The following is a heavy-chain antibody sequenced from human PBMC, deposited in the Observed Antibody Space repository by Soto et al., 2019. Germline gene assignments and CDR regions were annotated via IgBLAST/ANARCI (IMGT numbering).Heavy chain of an antibody. V-gene: IGHV3-23*01. D-gene: IGHD6-19*01. CDR2: ISSGGGST. Sequence: PGGSLRLSCAASGFTFNRYTMIWVRQAPGKGLEWVSGISSGGGSTYYADSVKGRFSISRDNSKNTLYLQMDSLRADDTAVYYCEKHPRGSGWPFDSWGQGTLVTVSS. CDR3: EKHPRGSGWPFDS. J-gene: IGHJ4*02. CDR1: GFTFNRYT.